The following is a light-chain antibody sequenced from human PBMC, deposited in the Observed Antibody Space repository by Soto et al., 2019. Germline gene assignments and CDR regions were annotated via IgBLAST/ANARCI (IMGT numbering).Light chain of an antibody. CDR1: SSDIGSYNF. J-gene: IGLJ3*02. Sequence: QSALTQPASVSGSPGQSITISCTGTSSDIGSYNFVSWYQQHPGKAPKYMIYEVSKRPSGISNRFSGSKSGNTASLTISGLQAEDEADYCCCSYVLTGNCVFGGGSKLTVL. CDR2: EVS. V-gene: IGLV2-23*02. CDR3: CSYVLTGNCV.